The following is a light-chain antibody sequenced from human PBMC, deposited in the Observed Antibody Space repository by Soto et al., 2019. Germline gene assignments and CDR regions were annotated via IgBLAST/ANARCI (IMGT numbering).Light chain of an antibody. J-gene: IGKJ2*01. CDR2: STS. V-gene: IGKV1-17*01. CDR1: QDIRF. CDR3: LQNNTYPYT. Sequence: DIQMTQSPFSLSASVGDRVTITCRASQDIRFLGWFQQKPGEAPKRLIYSTSNLEGWVPSRFSGSVSVTEFTLTISSLQHEDFATYFCLQNNTYPYTFGQGTKVDIK.